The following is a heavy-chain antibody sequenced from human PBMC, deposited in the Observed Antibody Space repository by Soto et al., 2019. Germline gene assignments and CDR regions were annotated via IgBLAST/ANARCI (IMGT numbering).Heavy chain of an antibody. J-gene: IGHJ6*02. V-gene: IGHV4-39*01. CDR3: ARHGPVRYYYGMDV. CDR1: GGSISSSSYY. D-gene: IGHD4-17*01. CDR2: IYYSGST. Sequence: SETLSLTCTVSGGSISSSSYYWGWIRQPPGKGLEWIGGIYYSGSTYYNPSLKSRVTISVDTSKNQFSLKLSSVTAADTAVYYCARHGPVRYYYGMDVWGQGTTVTVSS.